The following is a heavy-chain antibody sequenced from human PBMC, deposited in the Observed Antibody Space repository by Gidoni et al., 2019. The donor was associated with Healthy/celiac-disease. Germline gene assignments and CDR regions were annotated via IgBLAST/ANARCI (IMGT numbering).Heavy chain of an antibody. Sequence: EVLLLEYGGGLVQPGGSLRLLCPASGFTFSRTAMSWCRQAPGKGLEWVSAISGSGGSTYYADSVKGRFTISRDNSKNTLYLQMNSLRAEDTAVYYCAKDCISCSSTSCLDYYYYGMDVWDQGTTVTVSS. CDR2: ISGSGGST. CDR1: GFTFSRTA. J-gene: IGHJ6*02. D-gene: IGHD2-2*01. V-gene: IGHV3-23*01. CDR3: AKDCISCSSTSCLDYYYYGMDV.